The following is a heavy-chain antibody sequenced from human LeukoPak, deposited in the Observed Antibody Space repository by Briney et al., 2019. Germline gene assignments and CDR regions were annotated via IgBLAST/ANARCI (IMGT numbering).Heavy chain of an antibody. CDR2: TRYDGSNK. V-gene: IGHV3-30*02. CDR3: ARASVLLWFGEPPFDY. J-gene: IGHJ4*02. D-gene: IGHD3-10*01. Sequence: PGGSLRLSCAASGFSFSSYGMHWVRQAPGKGLEWVAFTRYDGSNKNYADSVKGRFTISRDNSKNTLYLQMNSLRAEDTAVYYCARASVLLWFGEPPFDYWGQGTLVTVSS. CDR1: GFSFSSYG.